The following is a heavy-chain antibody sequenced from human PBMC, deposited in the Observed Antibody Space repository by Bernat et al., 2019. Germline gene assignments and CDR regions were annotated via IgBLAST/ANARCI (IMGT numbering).Heavy chain of an antibody. V-gene: IGHV1-2*06. CDR1: GYTFTGYY. Sequence: QVQLVQSGAEVKKPGASVKVSCKASGYTFTGYYMHWVRQAPGQGLEWMGRINPNSGGTNYAQKFPGRVTMTRDTSISTAYMELSRLRSDDTAVYYCARSYYYGSGSYYYYYMDVWGKGTTVTVSS. CDR2: INPNSGGT. CDR3: ARSYYYGSGSYYYYYMDV. J-gene: IGHJ6*03. D-gene: IGHD3-10*01.